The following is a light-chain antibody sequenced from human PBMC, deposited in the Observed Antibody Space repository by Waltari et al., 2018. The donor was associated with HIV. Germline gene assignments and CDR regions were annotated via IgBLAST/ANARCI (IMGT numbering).Light chain of an antibody. Sequence: VSPQSPALLSESTGARAPLACMASQSVSSNFAWYQQKPGQAPRFLIYDASTRTTGIPAMCSGSWSGTEFTLTISSLQSEDFAIYYCQEYNKWPFTFGPGTKVDIK. CDR2: DAS. V-gene: IGKV3-15*01. CDR1: QSVSSN. CDR3: QEYNKWPFT. J-gene: IGKJ3*01.